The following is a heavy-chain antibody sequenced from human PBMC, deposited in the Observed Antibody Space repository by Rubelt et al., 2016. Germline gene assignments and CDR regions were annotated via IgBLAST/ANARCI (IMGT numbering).Heavy chain of an antibody. Sequence: EVQLLESGGGLVQPGGSLRLSCAASGFTFSSYAMSWVRQAPGKGLEWVSAISGSGGSTYYADSVEGRLTIFRDNSKNTLYLQMNSLRAEDTAVYYCAKEGGTMIVGNLKSWGQGTLVTVSS. D-gene: IGHD3-22*01. CDR1: GFTFSSYA. CDR3: AKEGGTMIVGNLKS. J-gene: IGHJ5*02. CDR2: ISGSGGST. V-gene: IGHV3-23*01.